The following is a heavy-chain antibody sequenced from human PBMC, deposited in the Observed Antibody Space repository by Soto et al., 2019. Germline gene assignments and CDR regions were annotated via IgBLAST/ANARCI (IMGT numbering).Heavy chain of an antibody. V-gene: IGHV3-48*02. CDR2: ITDSSDTV. CDR1: GFSFSNYN. J-gene: IGHJ4*02. CDR3: ARDFGHGYYLDY. D-gene: IGHD3-3*01. Sequence: PGGSLRLSCVASGFSFSNYNMNWVRQAPGKGLEWVSYITDSSDTVHYADSVRGRFTISRDNAESSLYLQMNSLRDEDTAVYFCARDFGHGYYLDYWGRGTLVTVSP.